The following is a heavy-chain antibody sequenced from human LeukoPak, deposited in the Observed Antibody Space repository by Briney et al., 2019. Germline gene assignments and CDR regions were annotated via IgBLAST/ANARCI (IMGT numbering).Heavy chain of an antibody. Sequence: ASVKVSCKASGYTFSNHYLRWVRQAPGQGLEWMGVISPSGDSTTNAQKFQGRVTMTRDTSTNIVYMELSSLRSEDTAVYYCASEIAMTGHFDYWGQGTLVTVSS. CDR2: ISPSGDST. J-gene: IGHJ4*02. D-gene: IGHD6-19*01. V-gene: IGHV1-46*01. CDR3: ASEIAMTGHFDY. CDR1: GYTFSNHY.